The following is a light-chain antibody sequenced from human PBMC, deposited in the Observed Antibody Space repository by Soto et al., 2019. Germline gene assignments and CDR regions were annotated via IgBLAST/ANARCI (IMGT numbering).Light chain of an antibody. CDR3: CSHAGSSTFYV. Sequence: QSVLTQPASVSGSPGQSITISCTGTSSDVGSYNLVSWYQQHPGKAPKLMIYEVSKRPSGVSNRFSGSKSGNTASLTISGLQAEDVADYYCCSHAGSSTFYVFGTGTKVTVL. V-gene: IGLV2-23*02. J-gene: IGLJ1*01. CDR1: SSDVGSYNL. CDR2: EVS.